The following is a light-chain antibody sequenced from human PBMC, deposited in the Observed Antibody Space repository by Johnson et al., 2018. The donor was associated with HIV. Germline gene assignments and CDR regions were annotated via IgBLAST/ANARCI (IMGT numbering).Light chain of an antibody. CDR3: GTWDSSLSAYV. J-gene: IGLJ1*01. CDR2: ENI. Sequence: QAVLTQPPSVSAAPGQKVTISCSGSNSNIGNNFVSWYQQLPGTAPKLLIYENIKRPSWIPDRFSGSKSGTSATLGITGLPTGDEADYYCGTWDSSLSAYVFGTGTKVTVL. CDR1: NSNIGNNF. V-gene: IGLV1-51*02.